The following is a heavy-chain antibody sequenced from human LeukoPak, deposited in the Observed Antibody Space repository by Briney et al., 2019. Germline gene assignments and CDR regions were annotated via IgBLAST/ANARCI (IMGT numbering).Heavy chain of an antibody. Sequence: PSETLSLTCTVSGDSISSYHWSWIRQPPGKGLEWIGYISYSGNTDYNPSLKSRVTISIDTSKNQYSLRMSSMTAADTAFYYCARYSGSSSAGWFDLWGQGTLVTVSS. CDR3: ARYSGSSSAGWFDL. CDR1: GDSISSYH. V-gene: IGHV4-59*08. D-gene: IGHD1-26*01. CDR2: ISYSGNT. J-gene: IGHJ5*02.